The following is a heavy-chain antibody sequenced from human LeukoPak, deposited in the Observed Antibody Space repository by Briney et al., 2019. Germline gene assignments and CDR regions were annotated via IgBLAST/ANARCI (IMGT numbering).Heavy chain of an antibody. CDR3: ARGQGATVPQVGKNWFDP. V-gene: IGHV4-34*01. Sequence: SETLSLTCRVYGESFSDYYCAWIRQPPGKGLEWIGELNHVGRTTYNPALKSRVTISADTSKNQFSLKLSSVTAADTAIYYCARGQGATVPQVGKNWFDPWGQGTRVTVSS. CDR1: GESFSDYY. CDR2: LNHVGRT. J-gene: IGHJ5*02. D-gene: IGHD1-26*01.